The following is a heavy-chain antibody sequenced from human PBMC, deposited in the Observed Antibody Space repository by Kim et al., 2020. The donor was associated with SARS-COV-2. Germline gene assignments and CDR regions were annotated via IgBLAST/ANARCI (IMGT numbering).Heavy chain of an antibody. Sequence: GGSLRLSCAGSGFIFSNYAVSWVRQAPGKGLEWVSAISGSGDSTFYTDSVRGRVTISRDNSKNTVYLQLNGLRVEDAAVYYCAKHWGSGTYYNYFDYWGQGSLVTVSS. CDR3: AKHWGSGTYYNYFDY. D-gene: IGHD3-10*01. CDR2: ISGSGDST. V-gene: IGHV3-23*01. J-gene: IGHJ4*02. CDR1: GFIFSNYA.